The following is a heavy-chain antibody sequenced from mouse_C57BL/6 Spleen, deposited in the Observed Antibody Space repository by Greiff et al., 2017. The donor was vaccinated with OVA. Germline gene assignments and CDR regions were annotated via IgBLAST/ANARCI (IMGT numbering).Heavy chain of an antibody. CDR3: AREHYYGIDY. Sequence: QVQLKESGAELVKPGASVKISCKASGYAFSSYWMNWVKQRPGKGLEWIGQIYPGDGDTNYNGKFKGKATLTADKSSSTAYMQLSSLTSEDSAVYFCAREHYYGIDYWGQGTTLTVSS. V-gene: IGHV1-80*01. CDR1: GYAFSSYW. D-gene: IGHD1-1*01. CDR2: IYPGDGDT. J-gene: IGHJ2*01.